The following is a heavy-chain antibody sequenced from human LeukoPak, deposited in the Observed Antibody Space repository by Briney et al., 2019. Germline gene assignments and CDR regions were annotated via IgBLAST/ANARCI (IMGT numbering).Heavy chain of an antibody. CDR1: GGTFTSYA. J-gene: IGHJ6*04. D-gene: IGHD3-10*01. Sequence: GSSVKVSCKASGGTFTSYAISWVRQAPGQGLEWRGGIIPIFGTANYAQKFQGRVTITADESTGTAYMELSSLRSEDTAVYYCARGFDGSGLMDVWGKGTTVTVSS. CDR2: IIPIFGTA. CDR3: ARGFDGSGLMDV. V-gene: IGHV1-69*01.